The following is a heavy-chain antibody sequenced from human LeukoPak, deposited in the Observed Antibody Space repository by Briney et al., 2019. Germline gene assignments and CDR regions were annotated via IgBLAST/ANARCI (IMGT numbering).Heavy chain of an antibody. CDR3: AREYRNRGGPFDY. V-gene: IGHV3-21*01. J-gene: IGHJ4*02. CDR1: GFTFSSYS. D-gene: IGHD1-14*01. CDR2: ISSSSSYI. Sequence: PGGSLRLSCAASGFTFSSYSMNWVRQAPGKGLEWVSSISSSSSYIYYADSVKGRFTISRDNAKNSLYLQMNSLRAEDTAVYYCAREYRNRGGPFDYWGQGTLVTVSS.